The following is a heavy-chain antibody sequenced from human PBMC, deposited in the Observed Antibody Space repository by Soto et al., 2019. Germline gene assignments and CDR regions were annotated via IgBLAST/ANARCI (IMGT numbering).Heavy chain of an antibody. V-gene: IGHV1-8*01. CDR1: AYTFTSYD. D-gene: IGHD7-27*01. CDR3: AGAPRNWGVAY. J-gene: IGHJ2*01. CDR2: MNPNNGNT. Sequence: GASVKVSCTAAAYTFTSYDINWVRQATGQDFEWMGWMNPNNGNTAYAQKFQGRVTMTRDTSKSTAFMELSSLTSEDTAVYYCAGAPRNWGVAYGGRGTLFPVPS.